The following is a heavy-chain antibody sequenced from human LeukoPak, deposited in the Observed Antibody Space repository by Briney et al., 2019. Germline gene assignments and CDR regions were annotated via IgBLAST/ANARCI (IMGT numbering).Heavy chain of an antibody. V-gene: IGHV1-46*01. J-gene: IGHJ5*02. CDR3: ARGGRSGYSGYYERFDP. Sequence: GASVKVSCKASGYTFTSYYMHWVRQAPGQGLEWMGIINPSGGSTSYAQKFQGRVTMTRDTSTSTVYMELSRLRSDDTAVYYCARGGRSGYSGYYERFDPWGQGTLVTVSS. CDR2: INPSGGST. CDR1: GYTFTSYY. D-gene: IGHD5-12*01.